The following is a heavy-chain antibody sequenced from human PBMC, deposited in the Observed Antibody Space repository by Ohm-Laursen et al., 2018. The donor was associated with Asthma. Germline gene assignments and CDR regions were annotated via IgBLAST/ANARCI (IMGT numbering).Heavy chain of an antibody. V-gene: IGHV3-23*01. J-gene: IGHJ2*01. CDR1: GFTFSSYA. CDR2: ISGSGGST. Sequence: SLRLSCAAPGFTFSSYAMSWVRQAPGKGLEWVSAISGSGGSTYYADSVKGRFTISRDNSKNTLYLQMNSLRAEDTAVYYCAKGVTILYWYFDLWGRGTLVTVSS. CDR3: AKGVTILYWYFDL. D-gene: IGHD3-9*01.